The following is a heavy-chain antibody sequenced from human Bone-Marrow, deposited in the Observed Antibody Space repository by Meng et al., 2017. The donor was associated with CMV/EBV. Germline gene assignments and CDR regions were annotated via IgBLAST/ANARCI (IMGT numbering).Heavy chain of an antibody. CDR3: APGFRSWSGSYSS. CDR1: GGSISSGDYY. Sequence: QVQLQESGPGRLNPSQTLSLTCTVSGGSISSGDYYWSWIRQPPGKGLEWIGYIYYSGSTYYNPSLKSRVTISVDTSKNQFSLKLSSVTATDTAVYYCAPGFRSWSGSYSSWGQGTLVTVSS. V-gene: IGHV4-30-4*08. CDR2: IYYSGST. D-gene: IGHD1-26*01. J-gene: IGHJ4*02.